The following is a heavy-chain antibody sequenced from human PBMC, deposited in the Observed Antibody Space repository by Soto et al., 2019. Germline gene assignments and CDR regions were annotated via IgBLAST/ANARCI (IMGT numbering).Heavy chain of an antibody. D-gene: IGHD6-13*01. CDR3: ARVSRSWQYYYYYYMDV. J-gene: IGHJ6*03. Sequence: ASVKVSCKASGYTFTSYDINWVRQATGQGLEWMGWMNPNSGNTGYAQKFQGRVTMTRNTSISTAYMELSSLRSEDTAVYYCARVSRSWQYYYYYYMDVWGKGTTVTVSS. V-gene: IGHV1-8*01. CDR1: GYTFTSYD. CDR2: MNPNSGNT.